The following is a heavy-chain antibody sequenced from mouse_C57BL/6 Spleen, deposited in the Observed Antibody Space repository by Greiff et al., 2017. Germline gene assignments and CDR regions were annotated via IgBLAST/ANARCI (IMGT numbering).Heavy chain of an antibody. CDR3: TTNPFGY. CDR1: GFNIKDDY. V-gene: IGHV14-4*01. CDR2: IDPENGDT. J-gene: IGHJ2*01. Sequence: EVMLVESGAELVRPGASVKLSCTASGFNIKDDYMHWVKQRPEQGLEWIGWIDPENGDTEYASKFQGKATITADTSSNTAYLQLSSLTSEDTAVYYCTTNPFGYWGQGTTLTVSS.